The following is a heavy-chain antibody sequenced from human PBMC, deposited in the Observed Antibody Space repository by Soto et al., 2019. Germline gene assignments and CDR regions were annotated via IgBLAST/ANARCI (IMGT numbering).Heavy chain of an antibody. D-gene: IGHD1-26*01. V-gene: IGHV1-18*04. CDR3: ARSRSADGTFDL. J-gene: IGHJ3*01. Sequence: ASRTGSCTASHYMFPRYVLTCVLRAPAQGLDWMGLINSYNGITNYAQILQGRLTMHSDTSPSTAYLEVRSVKSDAADVYYCARSRSADGTFDLWGQGTMVTVSS. CDR1: HYMFPRYV. CDR2: INSYNGIT.